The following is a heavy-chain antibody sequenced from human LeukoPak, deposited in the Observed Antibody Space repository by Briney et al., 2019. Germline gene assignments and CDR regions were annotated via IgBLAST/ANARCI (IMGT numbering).Heavy chain of an antibody. D-gene: IGHD2-21*02. Sequence: GGSLRLSCGASGFTFSIYGVHWVRQAPGKGLEWVAVIWYDGSNQYYADSVKGRFTISRDNSKNTVHLQMNSLGAEDTAVYYCVGWGPGKEFDYWGRGTLVTVSS. CDR3: VGWGPGKEFDY. CDR1: GFTFSIYG. J-gene: IGHJ4*02. V-gene: IGHV3-33*01. CDR2: IWYDGSNQ.